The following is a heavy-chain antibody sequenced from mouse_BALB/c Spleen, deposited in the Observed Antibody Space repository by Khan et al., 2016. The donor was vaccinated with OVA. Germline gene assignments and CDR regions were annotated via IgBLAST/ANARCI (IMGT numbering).Heavy chain of an antibody. V-gene: IGHV2-4*02. J-gene: IGHJ3*01. CDR3: DRNSYGYDFTY. D-gene: IGHD2-2*01. Sequence: QVQLQQSGPGLVQPSQSLSITCTVSGFSLITYDVHWVRQPPGKGLVWLGVIWRDRSTDYNEAFIYRLSLTKDNSKSQVFFKMNSLQADDTAITSCDRNSYGYDFTYWGRGTLVTISA. CDR2: IWRDRST. CDR1: GFSLITYD.